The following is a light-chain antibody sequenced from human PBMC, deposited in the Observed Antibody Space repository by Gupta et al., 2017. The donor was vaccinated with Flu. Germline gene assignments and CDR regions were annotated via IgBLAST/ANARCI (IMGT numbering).Light chain of an antibody. J-gene: IGKJ4*01. V-gene: IGKV1-9*01. Sequence: DIRLTQSPSFLSASVGDRVTITCRASQGINNYLAWYQQKPGKAPNLLIYSASTLQSGVPSSFSGSGSGTEFTLTISRLQPEDFATYYCQQIDTYPLAFGGGTKVEI. CDR3: QQIDTYPLA. CDR2: SAS. CDR1: QGINNY.